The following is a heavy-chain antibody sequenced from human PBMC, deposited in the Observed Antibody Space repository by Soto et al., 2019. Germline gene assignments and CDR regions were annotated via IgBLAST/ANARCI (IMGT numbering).Heavy chain of an antibody. CDR1: GCSISSSSYY. Sequence: PSETLSLTCTVSGCSISSSSYYWCWILQPPGKGLEWIGSIYYSGSTYYNPSLKSRVTMSVDTSKNQFSLKLSSVTAADTAVYYCARTSRFDCWGQGTLVTVSS. J-gene: IGHJ4*02. CDR3: ARTSRFDC. V-gene: IGHV4-39*07. D-gene: IGHD6-6*01. CDR2: IYYSGST.